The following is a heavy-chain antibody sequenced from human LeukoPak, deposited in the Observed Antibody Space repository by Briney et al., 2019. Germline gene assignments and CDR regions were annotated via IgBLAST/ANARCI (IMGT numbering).Heavy chain of an antibody. CDR1: GGSISSKY. V-gene: IGHV4-39*07. D-gene: IGHD6-13*01. J-gene: IGHJ4*02. CDR2: IYYSGST. CDR3: AKGGASSQPFTY. Sequence: SETLSLTCAVSGGSISSKYWGWIRQPPGKGLEWIGSIYYSGSTYYSPSLKSRVTISVDTSKNQFSLKVTSVTAADTAVYYCAKGGASSQPFTYWGQGTLVTVSP.